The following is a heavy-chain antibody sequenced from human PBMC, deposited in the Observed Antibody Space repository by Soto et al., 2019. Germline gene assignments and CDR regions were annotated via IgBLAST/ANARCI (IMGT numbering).Heavy chain of an antibody. Sequence: GESLKISCKGSGYSFTSYWIGWVRQMPGKGLEWMGIIYPGDSGTRYSPSFQGQVTISADKSISTAYLQWSSLKASDTAMYYCARLGLSIRTHYGMDVWGQGTTVTAP. CDR3: ARLGLSIRTHYGMDV. CDR2: IYPGDSGT. V-gene: IGHV5-51*01. J-gene: IGHJ6*02. CDR1: GYSFTSYW. D-gene: IGHD1-1*01.